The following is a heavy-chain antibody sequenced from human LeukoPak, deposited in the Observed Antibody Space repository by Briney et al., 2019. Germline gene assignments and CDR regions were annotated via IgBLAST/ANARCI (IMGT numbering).Heavy chain of an antibody. Sequence: GGSLRLSCAASGFTFSSYGMHWVRQAPGKGLEWVAFIRYDGSNKYYADSVKGRFTISRDNSKNTLYLQMNSLRAEDTAVYYCAKEGYSSGWPGNYFDYWGQGTLDTVSS. CDR3: AKEGYSSGWPGNYFDY. D-gene: IGHD6-19*01. V-gene: IGHV3-30*02. CDR2: IRYDGSNK. CDR1: GFTFSSYG. J-gene: IGHJ4*02.